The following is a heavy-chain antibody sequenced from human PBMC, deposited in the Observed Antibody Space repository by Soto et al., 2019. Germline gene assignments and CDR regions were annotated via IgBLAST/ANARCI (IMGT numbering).Heavy chain of an antibody. CDR1: GGSISSYY. V-gene: IGHV4-59*01. CDR3: ARGFVAVAADFDY. D-gene: IGHD6-19*01. Sequence: QVQLQESGPGLVKPSETLSLTCTVSGGSISSYYWGWIRQPPGKGLEWIGYIYYSGSTKYNPSLTSRVTISIDTSKNQFSLRLTSVTAADTAVYYCARGFVAVAADFDYWGQGTLVTFSS. CDR2: IYYSGST. J-gene: IGHJ4*02.